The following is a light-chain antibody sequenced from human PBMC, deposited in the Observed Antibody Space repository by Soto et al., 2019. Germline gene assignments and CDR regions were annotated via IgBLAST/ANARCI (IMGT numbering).Light chain of an antibody. J-gene: IGKJ4*01. CDR3: QQYSTSPVT. Sequence: EIVLTQSPGTLSLSPGERATLSCRASQSVNSSYLAWYQQKPGQAPRLLIYGASSRATGIPDRFSGSGSGTDFTLTISRLEPEDFAVYYCQQYSTSPVTFGGGTKVEIK. CDR2: GAS. CDR1: QSVNSSY. V-gene: IGKV3-20*01.